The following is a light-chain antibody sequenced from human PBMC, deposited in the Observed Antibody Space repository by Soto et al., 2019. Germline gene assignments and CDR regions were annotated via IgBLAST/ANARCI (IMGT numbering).Light chain of an antibody. J-gene: IGKJ1*01. V-gene: IGKV1-39*01. CDR2: AAS. CDR1: QSISDY. Sequence: IQMTQSPSSLSASIGDRVTISCRASQSISDYLTWYQQKPGRAPKLLIYAASSLQTGVPSRFSGSGSGTDFTLTISGLKPEDFATYYCQQTYSTPTWTFGQGTKVDIK. CDR3: QQTYSTPTWT.